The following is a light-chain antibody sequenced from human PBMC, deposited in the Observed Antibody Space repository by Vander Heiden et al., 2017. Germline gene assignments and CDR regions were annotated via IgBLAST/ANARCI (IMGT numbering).Light chain of an antibody. CDR1: QSVSSN. Sequence: EIVMTQAPATLSVSPGERATLSCRASQSVSSNLAWYQQKPGQAPRLLIYGASTRAMVSKARFTGSQAGTQVTLTMSSRHSEGFKVYYCQQYGNGAPGITFGQGTLVEIK. J-gene: IGKJ5*01. CDR2: GAS. V-gene: IGKV3-15*01. CDR3: QQYGNGAPGIT.